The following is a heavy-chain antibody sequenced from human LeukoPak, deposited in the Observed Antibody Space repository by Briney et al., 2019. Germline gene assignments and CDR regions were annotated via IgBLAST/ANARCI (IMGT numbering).Heavy chain of an antibody. D-gene: IGHD3-10*01. CDR2: INAGNGNT. V-gene: IGHV1-3*01. Sequence: ASVKVSCKASGYTFTSYAMHWVRQAPGQRLEWMGWINAGNGNTKYSQEFQGRVTITRDTSTSTAYMELRSLRSDDTAVYYCASGDPSGAYFDYWGQGTLVTVSS. CDR3: ASGDPSGAYFDY. CDR1: GYTFTSYA. J-gene: IGHJ4*02.